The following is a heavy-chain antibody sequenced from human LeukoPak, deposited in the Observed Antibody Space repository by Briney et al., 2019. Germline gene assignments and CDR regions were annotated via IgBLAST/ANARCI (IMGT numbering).Heavy chain of an antibody. V-gene: IGHV4-4*07. CDR1: GGSISSYY. CDR3: ARDSDFWSGPDAFDI. Sequence: SETLSLTCTVSGGSISSYYWSWIRQPAGKGLEWIGRIYTSGSTNYNPSLKSRVTVSVDTSKNQFSLKLSSVTAADTAVYYCARDSDFWSGPDAFDIWGQGTMVTVSS. D-gene: IGHD3-3*01. J-gene: IGHJ3*02. CDR2: IYTSGST.